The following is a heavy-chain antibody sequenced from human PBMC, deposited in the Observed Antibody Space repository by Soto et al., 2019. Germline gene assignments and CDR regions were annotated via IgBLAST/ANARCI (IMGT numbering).Heavy chain of an antibody. CDR3: ARLYGSGSYSFDP. D-gene: IGHD3-10*01. CDR2: INYSGST. J-gene: IGHJ5*02. V-gene: IGHV4-34*01. CDR1: GGSFSGYY. Sequence: SETLSLTCAVYGGSFSGYYWSWIRQPPGKGLEWIGRINYSGSTNYNPSLKSRVTISVDTSKNQFSLKLSSVTAADTAVYYCARLYGSGSYSFDPWGQGTLVTVSS.